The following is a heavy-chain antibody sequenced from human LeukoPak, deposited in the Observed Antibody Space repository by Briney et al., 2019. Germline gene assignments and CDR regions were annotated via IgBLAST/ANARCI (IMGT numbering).Heavy chain of an antibody. J-gene: IGHJ4*02. CDR2: IKQDGSEK. Sequence: GGSLRLSCAASGFTFSSYGMHWVRQAPGKGLEWVANIKQDGSEKYYVDSVKGRFTISRDNAKNSLYLQMNSLRAEDTAVYYCARGFYPDRTMIVVVVDYWGQGTLVTVSS. CDR3: ARGFYPDRTMIVVVVDY. V-gene: IGHV3-7*03. CDR1: GFTFSSYG. D-gene: IGHD3-22*01.